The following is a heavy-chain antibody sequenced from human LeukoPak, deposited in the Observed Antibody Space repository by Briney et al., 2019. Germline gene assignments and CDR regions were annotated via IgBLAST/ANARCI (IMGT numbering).Heavy chain of an antibody. CDR2: ISRDSSYI. D-gene: IGHD1-26*01. CDR1: GFSFSSYG. Sequence: AGGSLRLSCAASGFSFSSYGMTWVRQSPGKGLEWVSSISRDSSYIYYADSVKGRFTISRDNAQNSLYLQLDSLRAEDTAAYYCGRIIVPGRWYFDQWGQGTLVTVSS. J-gene: IGHJ4*02. V-gene: IGHV3-21*03. CDR3: GRIIVPGRWYFDQ.